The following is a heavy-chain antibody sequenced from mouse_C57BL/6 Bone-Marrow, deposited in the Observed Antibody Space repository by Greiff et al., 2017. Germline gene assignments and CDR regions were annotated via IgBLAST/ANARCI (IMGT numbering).Heavy chain of an antibody. CDR1: GFNIKDYY. CDR2: IDPEDGET. J-gene: IGHJ3*01. Sequence: VQLQQSGAELVKPGASVKLSCTASGFNIKDYYMHWVKQRTEQGLEWIGRIDPEDGETKYAPKFQSKATITADTSSNTAYLQLSSLTSEDTAVYYCARSVYYDYDDRFAYWGQGTLVTVSA. V-gene: IGHV14-2*01. CDR3: ARSVYYDYDDRFAY. D-gene: IGHD2-4*01.